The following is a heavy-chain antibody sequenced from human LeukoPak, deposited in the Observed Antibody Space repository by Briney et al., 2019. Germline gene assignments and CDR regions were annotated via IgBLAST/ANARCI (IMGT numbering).Heavy chain of an antibody. Sequence: VASVKVSCKASGGTFSSYAISWVRQAPGQGLEWMGGIISIFGTANYAQKFQGRVTITTDESTSTAYMELSSLRSEDTAVYYCARDATVAAAGFDYWGQGTLVTVSS. D-gene: IGHD6-13*01. CDR1: GGTFSSYA. CDR2: IISIFGTA. CDR3: ARDATVAAAGFDY. V-gene: IGHV1-69*05. J-gene: IGHJ4*02.